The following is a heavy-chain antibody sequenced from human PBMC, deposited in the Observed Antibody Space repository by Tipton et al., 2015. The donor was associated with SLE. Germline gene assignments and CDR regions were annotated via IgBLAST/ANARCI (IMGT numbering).Heavy chain of an antibody. CDR2: VYTSGNT. J-gene: IGHJ3*01. CDR3: AVSHRYKASYADVFDV. Sequence: SLRLSCAASGFTVTNNYVSWVRQAPGKGLEWVSVVYTSGNTYYTDSVKGRFTISRDSSTNTLFLQMSSLRPEDTAVYFCAVSHRYKASYADVFDVGGRGTVVPASS. CDR1: GFTVTNNY. V-gene: IGHV3-53*05. D-gene: IGHD1-14*01.